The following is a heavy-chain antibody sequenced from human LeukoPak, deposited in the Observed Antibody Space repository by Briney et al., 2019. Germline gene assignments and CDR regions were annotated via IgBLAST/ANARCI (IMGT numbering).Heavy chain of an antibody. Sequence: SETLSLTCAVSGGSISSGGYSWSWIRQPPGKGLEWIGYIYYSGSTYYNPSLKSRVIISVDTSKNQFSLKLSSVTAADTAVYYCARGAGSNYYLRKGYFDYWGQGTLVTVSS. D-gene: IGHD4-11*01. J-gene: IGHJ4*02. CDR3: ARGAGSNYYLRKGYFDY. CDR1: GGSISSGGYS. CDR2: IYYSGST. V-gene: IGHV4-30-4*07.